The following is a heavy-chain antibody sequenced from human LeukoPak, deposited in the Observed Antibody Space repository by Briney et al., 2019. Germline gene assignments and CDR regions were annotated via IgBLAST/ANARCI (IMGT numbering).Heavy chain of an antibody. CDR3: VRHQEGMVRGVLYYMDV. Sequence: SVTLNLTCAVYGGSFSGYYWSWIRQPPGKRLDWIGEINHSGSTNYNPSLKSRVTISVDTSKNQFSLKLSSVTAADTAVYYCVRHQEGMVRGVLYYMDVWGTGTTVTISS. CDR1: GGSFSGYY. CDR2: INHSGST. J-gene: IGHJ6*03. D-gene: IGHD3-10*01. V-gene: IGHV4-34*01.